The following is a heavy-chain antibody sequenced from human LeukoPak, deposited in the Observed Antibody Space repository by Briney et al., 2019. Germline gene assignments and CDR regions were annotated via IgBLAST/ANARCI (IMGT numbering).Heavy chain of an antibody. V-gene: IGHV3-48*03. CDR1: GFTFSSYE. CDR3: AKSHYYGDWYFDL. Sequence: PGGSLRLSCAASGFTFSSYEMNWVRQAPGKGLEWVSYISSSGSTIYYADSVKGRFTISRDNAKNTLYLQMNSLRAEDTAVYYCAKSHYYGDWYFDLWGRGTLVIVSS. J-gene: IGHJ2*01. D-gene: IGHD3-10*01. CDR2: ISSSGSTI.